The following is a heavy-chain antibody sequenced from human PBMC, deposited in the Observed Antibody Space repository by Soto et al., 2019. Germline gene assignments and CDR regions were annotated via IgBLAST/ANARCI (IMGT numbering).Heavy chain of an antibody. CDR3: ARGRYGDY. CDR2: ISAHNGNT. D-gene: IGHD1-1*01. V-gene: IGHV1-18*01. Sequence: QVHLVQSGAEVKKPGASVKVSCQGSGYAFTTYGITWVRQAPGQGLEWMGWISAHNGNTNYAQKLQGRVTVTRDTSTSTAYMALRSLRYEDTAVYYCARGRYGDYWGQGALVTVSS. J-gene: IGHJ4*02. CDR1: GYAFTTYG.